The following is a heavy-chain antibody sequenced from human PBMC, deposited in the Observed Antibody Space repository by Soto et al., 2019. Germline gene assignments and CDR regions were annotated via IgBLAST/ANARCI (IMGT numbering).Heavy chain of an antibody. Sequence: ESLTISCKGSGYSFTSCWISLVRQMPGKGLEWMGRIDPSDSYTNYSPSFQGHVTISADKSISTAYLQWSSLKASDTAMYYCARHSIAAAGTPNYGMDVWGQGTTVTVSS. V-gene: IGHV5-10-1*01. CDR2: IDPSDSYT. J-gene: IGHJ6*02. CDR3: ARHSIAAAGTPNYGMDV. D-gene: IGHD6-13*01. CDR1: GYSFTSCW.